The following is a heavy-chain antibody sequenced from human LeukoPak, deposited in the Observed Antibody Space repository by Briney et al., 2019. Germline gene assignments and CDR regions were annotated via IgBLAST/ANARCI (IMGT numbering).Heavy chain of an antibody. CDR2: IYSSGST. V-gene: IGHV4-59*01. J-gene: IGHJ5*02. CDR1: GVSINSYY. CDR3: ARNWYGGYAWFDP. Sequence: PSETLSLTCTVSGVSINSYYLSWIRQPPGKELEWIGYIYSSGSTKYNPSLKSRGTISVEPSKNQFSLKLTSVTAAETAVYYCARNWYGGYAWFDPWGQGTLVTVSS. D-gene: IGHD5-12*01.